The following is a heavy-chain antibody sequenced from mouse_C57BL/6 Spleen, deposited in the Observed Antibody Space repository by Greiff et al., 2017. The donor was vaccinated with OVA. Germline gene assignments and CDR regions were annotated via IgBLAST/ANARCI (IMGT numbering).Heavy chain of an antibody. Sequence: QVQLQQPGAELVMPGASVKLSCKASGYTFTSYWMHWVKQRPGQGLEWIGEIDPSDSYTNYNQKFKGKSTLTVDKSSSTAYMQLSSLTSEDSAVYYCAIRGYYSNLDYWGQGTTLTVSS. J-gene: IGHJ2*01. CDR1: GYTFTSYW. CDR2: IDPSDSYT. D-gene: IGHD2-5*01. CDR3: AIRGYYSNLDY. V-gene: IGHV1-69*01.